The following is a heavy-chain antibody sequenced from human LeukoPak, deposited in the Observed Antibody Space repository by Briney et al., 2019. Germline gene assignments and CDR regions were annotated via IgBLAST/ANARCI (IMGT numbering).Heavy chain of an antibody. V-gene: IGHV3-7*01. D-gene: IGHD6-19*01. Sequence: PGGSLRLSCAASGFTFSSYWMSWVRQAPGKGLEWVANIKQDGSEKYYVDSVKGRFTISRDNAKNSLYLQMNSLRAEDTAVYYCARYYSHTSDWSEGGLDQWGQGTLVTVSS. J-gene: IGHJ4*02. CDR1: GFTFSSYW. CDR3: ARYYSHTSDWSEGGLDQ. CDR2: IKQDGSEK.